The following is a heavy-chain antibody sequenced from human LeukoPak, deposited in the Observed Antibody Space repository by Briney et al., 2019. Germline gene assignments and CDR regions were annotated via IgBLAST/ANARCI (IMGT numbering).Heavy chain of an antibody. V-gene: IGHV3-74*01. J-gene: IGHJ5*02. CDR1: GFTLSSYL. CDR3: ARGPGYSSSWYGTDL. CDR2: INSDGSTT. Sequence: GGSLRLSCAASGFTLSSYLMHWVRQAPGKGLVWVSRINSDGSTTNYADSVKGRFTISRDNAKNTLYLQMDSLRAEDTAVYYCARGPGYSSSWYGTDLWGQGALVTVSS. D-gene: IGHD6-13*01.